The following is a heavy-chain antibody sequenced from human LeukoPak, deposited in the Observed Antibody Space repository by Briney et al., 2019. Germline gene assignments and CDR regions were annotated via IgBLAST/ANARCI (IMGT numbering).Heavy chain of an antibody. CDR3: ASSHYYDSSGYQTPFDY. Sequence: GGSLRLSCAASGFTFSSYSMNWVRQAPGKGLEWVSSIGSSSSYIYYADSVKGRFTISRDNAKNSLYLQMNSLRAEDTAVYYCASSHYYDSSGYQTPFDYWGQGTLVTVSS. CDR1: GFTFSSYS. J-gene: IGHJ4*02. V-gene: IGHV3-21*01. CDR2: IGSSSSYI. D-gene: IGHD3-22*01.